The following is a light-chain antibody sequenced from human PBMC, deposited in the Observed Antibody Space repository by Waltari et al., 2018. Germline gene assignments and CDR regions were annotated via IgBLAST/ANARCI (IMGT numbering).Light chain of an antibody. V-gene: IGLV2-14*03. Sequence: QSALTQPASVSGSPGQSSTISCNATSSGVGGYNYHSWYQQHPGKAPKLMIYDVSNRPSGVSNRFSGSKSGNTASLTISGLQAEDEADYYCSSYISSSTLELFGGGTSLTVL. CDR2: DVS. CDR3: SSYISSSTLEL. CDR1: SSGVGGYNY. J-gene: IGLJ2*01.